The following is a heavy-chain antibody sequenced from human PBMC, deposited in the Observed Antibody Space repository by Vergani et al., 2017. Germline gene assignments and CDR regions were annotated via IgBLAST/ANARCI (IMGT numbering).Heavy chain of an antibody. J-gene: IGHJ3*02. D-gene: IGHD3-22*01. CDR2: INPSGGST. CDR1: GYTFTSYY. V-gene: IGHV1-46*01. Sequence: QVQLVQSGAEVKKPGASVKVSCKASGYTFTSYYMHWVRQAPGQGLEWMGIINPSGGSTSYAQKFQGRVTMTRDTSTSTVYMELSSLRSEDTAMYYCATQRVLVDSSGYYHEAFDIWGQGTMVTVSS. CDR3: ATQRVLVDSSGYYHEAFDI.